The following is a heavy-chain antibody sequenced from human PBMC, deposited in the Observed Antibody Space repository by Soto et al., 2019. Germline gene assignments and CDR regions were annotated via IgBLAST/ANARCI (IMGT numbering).Heavy chain of an antibody. CDR2: ISSSSSYI. J-gene: IGHJ4*02. Sequence: GGSLRLSCAASGFTFSSYSMNWVRQAPGKGLEWVSSISSSSSYIYYADSVKGRFTISRHNAKNSLYLQMNSLRAEDTAVYYCARVLPIGGYSGYDPDYWGQGTLVTVSS. CDR3: ARVLPIGGYSGYDPDY. V-gene: IGHV3-21*01. D-gene: IGHD5-12*01. CDR1: GFTFSSYS.